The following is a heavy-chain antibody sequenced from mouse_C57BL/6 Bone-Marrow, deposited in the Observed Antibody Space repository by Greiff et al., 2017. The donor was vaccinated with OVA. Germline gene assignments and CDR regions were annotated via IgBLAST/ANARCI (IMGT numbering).Heavy chain of an antibody. CDR3: ARGGTMVTTGCAY. D-gene: IGHD2-2*01. V-gene: IGHV1-50*01. Sequence: QVQLQQPGAELVKPGASVKLSCKASGYTFTSYWMQWVKQRPGQGLEWIGEIDPSDSYTNYNQKFKGKATLTVDTSSSTAYMQLSSLTSEDSAVYYCARGGTMVTTGCAYWSQGTLVTVSA. J-gene: IGHJ3*01. CDR2: IDPSDSYT. CDR1: GYTFTSYW.